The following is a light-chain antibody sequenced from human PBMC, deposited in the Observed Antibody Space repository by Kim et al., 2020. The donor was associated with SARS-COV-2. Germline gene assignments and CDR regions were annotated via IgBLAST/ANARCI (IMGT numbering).Light chain of an antibody. J-gene: IGKJ1*01. CDR2: DAS. CDR3: QQYSNRWT. CDR1: QSSSGG. Sequence: SGSGGDRVTITCRSSQSSSGGVAWYQQTPGKAPKLLIYDASSLESGVPSRFSGSGSGTDFTLIVSSLQPDDFATYYCQQYSNRWTFGQGTKVDIK. V-gene: IGKV1-5*01.